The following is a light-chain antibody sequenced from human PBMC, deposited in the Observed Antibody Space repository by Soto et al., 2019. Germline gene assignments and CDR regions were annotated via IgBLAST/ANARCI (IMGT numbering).Light chain of an antibody. J-gene: IGKJ3*01. CDR1: QSVSSSY. Sequence: EIVLTQSPGTLSLSPGERATLSCRASQSVSSSYLAWYQQKPGQAPRLLIYGASSRATGIPDRFSGSGSRTDFTLTISRLEPEDFAVYYCQQYGSLPPDFGPGTKVDIK. CDR2: GAS. V-gene: IGKV3-20*01. CDR3: QQYGSLPPD.